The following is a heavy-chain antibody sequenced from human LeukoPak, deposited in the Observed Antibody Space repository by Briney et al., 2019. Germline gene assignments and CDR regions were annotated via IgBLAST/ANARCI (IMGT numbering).Heavy chain of an antibody. CDR1: GYTFTGYY. J-gene: IGHJ4*02. CDR2: NDPASGAT. CDR3: ASFYDSSAYHPSRFDY. Sequence: GASVKVSCKASGYTFTGYYMHWVRQAPGQGLEWMGWNDPASGATYYAQNFQDRVTMTRDTSITTGYMELSGLISDDTAVYYCASFYDSSAYHPSRFDYWGQGTLVTVSS. V-gene: IGHV1-2*02. D-gene: IGHD3-22*01.